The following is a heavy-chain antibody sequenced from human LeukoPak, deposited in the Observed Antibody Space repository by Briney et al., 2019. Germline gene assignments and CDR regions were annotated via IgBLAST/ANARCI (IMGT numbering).Heavy chain of an antibody. J-gene: IGHJ6*02. D-gene: IGHD3-22*01. CDR2: INPNSGGT. CDR3: ARAWPWGHSSGYYYQDYYYYGMDV. CDR1: GYTFTGYY. V-gene: IGHV1-2*02. Sequence: ASVKVSCKASGYTFTGYYMHWVRQAPGQGLEWMGWINPNSGGTNYAQKFQGRVTITADKSTSTAYMELSSLRSEDTAVYYCARAWPWGHSSGYYYQDYYYYGMDVWGQGTTVTVSS.